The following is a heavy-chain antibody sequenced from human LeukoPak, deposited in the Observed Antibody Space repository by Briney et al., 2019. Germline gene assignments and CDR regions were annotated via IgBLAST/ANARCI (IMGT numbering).Heavy chain of an antibody. CDR1: GYTFTSYD. V-gene: IGHV1-8*01. D-gene: IGHD3-3*01. Sequence: GASVKVSCKASGYTFTSYDINWVRQATGQGLEWMGWMNPNSGNTGYAQKFQGRVTMTRNTSMSTAYMELSSLRSEDTAVYYCASAKGYYDFWSGRFGYYYYGMDVWGQGTTVTVSS. J-gene: IGHJ6*02. CDR2: MNPNSGNT. CDR3: ASAKGYYDFWSGRFGYYYYGMDV.